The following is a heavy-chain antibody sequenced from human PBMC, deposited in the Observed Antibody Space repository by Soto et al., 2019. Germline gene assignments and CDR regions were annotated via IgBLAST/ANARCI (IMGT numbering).Heavy chain of an antibody. Sequence: QVQLVESGGGVVQPGRSLRLSCAASGFTFSNYGIHWVRQAPGKGLEWVAVIWYDGSNKYYADSVKGRFTISRDNSKNTLYLQMNSLRAEDTAVYYCARTAFYYDSNGYFFDYWGQGTLVTVSS. CDR2: IWYDGSNK. V-gene: IGHV3-33*01. J-gene: IGHJ4*02. CDR3: ARTAFYYDSNGYFFDY. CDR1: GFTFSNYG. D-gene: IGHD3-22*01.